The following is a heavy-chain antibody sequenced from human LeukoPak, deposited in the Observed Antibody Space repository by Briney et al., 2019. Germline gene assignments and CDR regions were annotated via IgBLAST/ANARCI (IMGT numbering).Heavy chain of an antibody. CDR2: ISGSGGST. V-gene: IGHV3-23*01. CDR1: GFTFSSYA. J-gene: IGHJ5*02. D-gene: IGHD3-22*01. CDR3: AKAVVGVITTAWFDP. Sequence: GGSLRLSCAASGFTFSSYAMSWVRQAPGKGLEWVSAISGSGGSTYYADSVKGRFTISRDNSKNTLYLQMNSLRAEDTAVYYCAKAVVGVITTAWFDPGGQGTLVTVSA.